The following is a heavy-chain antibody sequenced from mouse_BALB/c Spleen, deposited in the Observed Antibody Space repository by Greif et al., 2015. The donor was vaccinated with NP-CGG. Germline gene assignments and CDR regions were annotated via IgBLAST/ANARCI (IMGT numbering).Heavy chain of an antibody. Sequence: QVTLKVCGAELMKPGASVKISCKATCYTFSSYWIEWVKQRPGHGLEWIGEILPGSGSTNYNEKFKGKATFTADTSSNTAYMQLSSLTSEDSAVYYCARTGTGYWGQGTTLTVSS. CDR3: ARTGTGY. CDR1: CYTFSSYW. D-gene: IGHD4-1*01. CDR2: ILPGSGST. V-gene: IGHV1-9*01. J-gene: IGHJ2*01.